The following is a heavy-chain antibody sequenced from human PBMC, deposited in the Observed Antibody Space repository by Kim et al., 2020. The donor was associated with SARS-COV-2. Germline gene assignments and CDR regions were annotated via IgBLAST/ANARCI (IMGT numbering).Heavy chain of an antibody. D-gene: IGHD4-4*01. J-gene: IGHJ4*02. V-gene: IGHV1-3*01. CDR2: KT. Sequence: KTQDSQKFQGRATITRETSANTAYMELRRLTTKDTAIYYCARDMDPTVYDYWGQGTLVTVSS. CDR3: ARDMDPTVYDY.